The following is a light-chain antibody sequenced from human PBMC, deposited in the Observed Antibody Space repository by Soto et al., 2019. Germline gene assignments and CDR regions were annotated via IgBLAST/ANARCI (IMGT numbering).Light chain of an antibody. CDR1: QGISGY. CDR3: QQYYSYPT. Sequence: AIRMTQSPSSLSASTGDRVTITCRASQGISGYLAWYQQKPGKAPKLLIYAASTLQSGVPSRFSGSGSGTDFTLTISCLQSEDFATYYCQQYYSYPTFGQGTKLEIK. V-gene: IGKV1-8*01. J-gene: IGKJ2*01. CDR2: AAS.